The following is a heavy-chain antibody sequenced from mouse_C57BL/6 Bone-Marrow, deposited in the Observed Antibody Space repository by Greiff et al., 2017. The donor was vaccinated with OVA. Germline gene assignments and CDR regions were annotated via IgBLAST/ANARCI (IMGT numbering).Heavy chain of an antibody. CDR1: GYTFTSYW. D-gene: IGHD2-2*01. V-gene: IGHV1-53*01. Sequence: QVQLKQPGTELVKPGASVKLSCKASGYTFTSYWMHWVKQRPGQGLEWIGNINPSIGGTNYNEKFKSKATLLVDKSSSTAYMQLSSLTSEDAAVYYCAGGLWLPHFDDWGQGTTLTVSS. CDR2: INPSIGGT. J-gene: IGHJ2*01. CDR3: AGGLWLPHFDD.